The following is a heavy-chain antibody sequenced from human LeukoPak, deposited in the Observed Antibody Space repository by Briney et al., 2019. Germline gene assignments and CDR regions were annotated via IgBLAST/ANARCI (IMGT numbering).Heavy chain of an antibody. J-gene: IGHJ6*02. CDR2: IYSGGST. D-gene: IGHD6-19*01. CDR3: ARDSRSSSGWYFYYYYGMDV. Sequence: GGSLRLSCAASGFTVSSNYMSWVRQAPGKGLEWVSAIYSGGSTYYADSVKGRFTISRDNSKNTLYLQMNSLRAEDTAVYYCARDSRSSSGWYFYYYYGMDVWGQGTTVTVSS. V-gene: IGHV3-66*01. CDR1: GFTVSSNY.